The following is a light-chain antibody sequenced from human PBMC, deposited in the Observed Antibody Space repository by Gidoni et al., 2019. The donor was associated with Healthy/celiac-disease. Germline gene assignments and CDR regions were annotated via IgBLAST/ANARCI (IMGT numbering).Light chain of an antibody. CDR1: QSIGSW. V-gene: IGKV1-5*03. CDR2: KAS. CDR3: QQYNSS. Sequence: DIQMTQYPSTLSASVGDRVNMTCRASQSIGSWLAWYQQKPGKAPKLLIYKASTLESGVPSRFSGGASGTEFTLTISSLQPDDFATYYCQQYNSSFGQGTKLEIK. J-gene: IGKJ2*03.